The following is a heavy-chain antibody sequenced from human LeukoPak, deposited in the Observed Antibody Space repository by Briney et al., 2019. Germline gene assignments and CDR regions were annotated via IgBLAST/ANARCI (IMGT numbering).Heavy chain of an antibody. CDR1: GGSFSGYY. Sequence: SETLSLTCAVYGGSFSGYYWSWIRQPPGKGLEWIGEINHSGSTNYNPSLKSRVTISVDTSKNQFSLKLSSVTAADTAVYYCARVGCSSTSCYGMSSREFDPWGQGTLVTVSS. CDR3: ARVGCSSTSCYGMSSREFDP. D-gene: IGHD2-2*01. V-gene: IGHV4-34*01. CDR2: INHSGST. J-gene: IGHJ5*02.